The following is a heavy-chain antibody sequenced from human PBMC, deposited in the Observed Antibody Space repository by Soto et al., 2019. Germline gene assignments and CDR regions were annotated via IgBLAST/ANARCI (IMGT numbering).Heavy chain of an antibody. CDR3: STKTGIAVTGSDY. V-gene: IGHV3-15*07. J-gene: IGHJ4*02. Sequence: SLRLSCTASSFTFSNAWMHWVRQAPGKGLEWVGLIRSRTEGGTTDYAAPVKGRFAISRDESKNTLSLQMNSLKTEDTAVYYCSTKTGIAVTGSDYWGQGTLVTVSS. D-gene: IGHD6-19*01. CDR2: IRSRTEGGTT. CDR1: SFTFSNAW.